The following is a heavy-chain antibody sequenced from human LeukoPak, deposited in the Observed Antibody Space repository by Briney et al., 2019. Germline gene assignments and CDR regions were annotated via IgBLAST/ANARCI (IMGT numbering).Heavy chain of an antibody. D-gene: IGHD2-2*01. Sequence: SETLSLTCTVSGGSISSGGYYWSWLRQHPGKGLEWIGYIYYSGSTYYNPSLKSRVTISVDTSKNQFSLELSSVTAADTAVYYCARDRGGSRNFGNWFDPWGQGTLVTVSS. CDR1: GGSISSGGYY. CDR2: IYYSGST. J-gene: IGHJ5*02. V-gene: IGHV4-31*03. CDR3: ARDRGGSRNFGNWFDP.